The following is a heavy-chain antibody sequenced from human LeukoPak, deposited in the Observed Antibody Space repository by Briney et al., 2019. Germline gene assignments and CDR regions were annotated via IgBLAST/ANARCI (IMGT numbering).Heavy chain of an antibody. CDR3: AKASLPYSSGWYVN. D-gene: IGHD6-19*01. Sequence: PGGSLRLSCAASGFTFDDYAMHWVRQAPGKGLEWVSLISGSGGSTNYADSVKGRFTISRDNSKNSLYLQMNSLRTEDTALYYCAKASLPYSSGWYVNWGQGTLVTVSS. CDR1: GFTFDDYA. J-gene: IGHJ4*02. V-gene: IGHV3-43*02. CDR2: ISGSGGST.